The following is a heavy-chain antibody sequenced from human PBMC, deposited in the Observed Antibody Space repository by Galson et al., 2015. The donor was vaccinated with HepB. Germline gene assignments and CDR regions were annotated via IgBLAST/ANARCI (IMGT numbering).Heavy chain of an antibody. CDR2: YDPEDGET. J-gene: IGHJ3*02. V-gene: IGHV1-24*01. CDR1: GYTLTDLS. CDR3: ATEGGHGSVFGFDM. Sequence: SVKVSCKVSGYTLTDLSMHWVRQAPGKGLEWMGGYDPEDGETVYSQKFQGRVTMTEDTSTDTAYMELSSLTSEDTAMYYRATEGGHGSVFGFDMRGQGTMVTVSS. D-gene: IGHD3-3*01.